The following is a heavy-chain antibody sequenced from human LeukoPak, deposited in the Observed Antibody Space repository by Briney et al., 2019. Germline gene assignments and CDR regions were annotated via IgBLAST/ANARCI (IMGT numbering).Heavy chain of an antibody. CDR3: AKHSDIAGPTYLDY. V-gene: IGHV3-23*01. CDR2: ISGRGGTT. Sequence: GGSLRLSCAASGFTFSSYAMSWVRLAPGEGLERVSAISGRGGTTYYADSVKGRFTISRDNSKKTVSLQMNNLRAEDTAVYYCAKHSDIAGPTYLDYWGQGTLVTVSP. J-gene: IGHJ4*02. D-gene: IGHD5-12*01. CDR1: GFTFSSYA.